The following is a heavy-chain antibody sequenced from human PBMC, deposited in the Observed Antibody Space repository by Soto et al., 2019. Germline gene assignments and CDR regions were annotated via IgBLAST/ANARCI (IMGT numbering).Heavy chain of an antibody. CDR2: ISYEGSNT. Sequence: GGSLRLSCVASGFTSDTYGIHWVRQAPGKGLQWVALISYEGSNTYYADSVRGRFTISRDNSKNTLYLQMNTLRPEDTGLYYCARVTPGNNLYYFSGLDFWGQGTSVTVSS. CDR3: ARVTPGNNLYYFSGLDF. J-gene: IGHJ6*02. D-gene: IGHD1-1*01. V-gene: IGHV3-30-3*01. CDR1: GFTSDTYG.